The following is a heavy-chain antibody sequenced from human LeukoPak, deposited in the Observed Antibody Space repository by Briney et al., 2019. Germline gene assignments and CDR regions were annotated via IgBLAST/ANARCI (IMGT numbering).Heavy chain of an antibody. CDR1: GFTFSNAW. CDR2: IKSKTDGGST. CDR3: AREGYYGSGSGNDYYYGMDV. Sequence: GGSLRLSCAASGFTFSNAWMSWVRQAPGKGLEWVGRIKSKTDGGSTDYTAPVKVRFTISRDDSKNTLYLQMNSLETEDTAVYYCAREGYYGSGSGNDYYYGMDVWGQGTTVTVSS. J-gene: IGHJ6*02. V-gene: IGHV3-15*01. D-gene: IGHD3-10*01.